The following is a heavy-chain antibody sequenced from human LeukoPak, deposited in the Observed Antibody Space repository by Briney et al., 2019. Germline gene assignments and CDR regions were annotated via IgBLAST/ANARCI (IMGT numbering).Heavy chain of an antibody. CDR2: ISTSGSTR. V-gene: IGHV3-48*03. D-gene: IGHD4-23*01. Sequence: GGCLRLSCAASGFTFNSYEMNWVRQAPGKGLEWISYISTSGSTRYYADSVKGRFTTSRDNTGNSLYLQMNSLRAEDTAVYYCARGDGGYYYGMDVWGKGTTVTVSS. CDR1: GFTFNSYE. CDR3: ARGDGGYYYGMDV. J-gene: IGHJ6*04.